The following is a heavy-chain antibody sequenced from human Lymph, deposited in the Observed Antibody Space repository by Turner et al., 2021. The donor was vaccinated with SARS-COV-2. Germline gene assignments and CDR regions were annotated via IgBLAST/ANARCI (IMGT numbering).Heavy chain of an antibody. CDR3: AREGMFTVTAGLDY. CDR1: GFTFSSYA. Sequence: QVQLVESGCGVFQPGRSLRLLCAASGFTFSSYAMHWVRQAPGKGLEWVAVISYDGSNKYFADSVRGRFTISRDNSKNTLYLQMNSLRAEDTAVYYCAREGMFTVTAGLDYWGQGTLVTVSS. V-gene: IGHV3-30-3*01. CDR2: ISYDGSNK. J-gene: IGHJ4*02. D-gene: IGHD4-17*01.